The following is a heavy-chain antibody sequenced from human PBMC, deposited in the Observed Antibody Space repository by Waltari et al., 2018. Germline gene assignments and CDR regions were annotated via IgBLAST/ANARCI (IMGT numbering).Heavy chain of an antibody. Sequence: QVQLQQWGAGLLKPSETLSLTCAGYGGSFRGYYWSWIRRPPGKGLEWIGEINHSGSTNYNPSLKSRVTISVDTSKNQFSLKLSSVTAADTAVYYCARASRYCTGGVCPPGDWGQGTLVTVSS. CDR3: ARASRYCTGGVCPPGD. J-gene: IGHJ4*02. CDR2: INHSGST. CDR1: GGSFRGYY. D-gene: IGHD2-8*02. V-gene: IGHV4-34*01.